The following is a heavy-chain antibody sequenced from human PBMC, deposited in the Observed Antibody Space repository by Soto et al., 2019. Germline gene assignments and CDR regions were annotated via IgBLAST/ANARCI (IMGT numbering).Heavy chain of an antibody. V-gene: IGHV3-23*01. CDR3: AKDSAVHNYVEAVDCCIDL. CDR1: GFTFSSYA. Sequence: PGGSLRLSCAASGFTFSSYAMSWVRQAPGKGLEWVSAISGSGGSTYYADSVKGRFTISRDNSKNTLYLQMNSLRAEDTAVYYCAKDSAVHNYVEAVDCCIDLWGRGTLVTVSS. CDR2: ISGSGGST. D-gene: IGHD4-17*01. J-gene: IGHJ2*01.